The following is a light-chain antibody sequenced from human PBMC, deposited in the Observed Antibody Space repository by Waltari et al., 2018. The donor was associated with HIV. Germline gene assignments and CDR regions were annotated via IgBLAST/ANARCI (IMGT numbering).Light chain of an antibody. V-gene: IGLV1-44*01. J-gene: IGLJ3*02. CDR2: ANS. CDR1: NSNIEYNT. CDR3: ATWDDNLRGLL. Sequence: QYVLAQPPSASGTPGQRVAISCSGSNSNIEYNTINWYQQFPGAAPRLLIYANSQRPSGVPDRFSASKSGTSASLAITGLQTEDEAHYYCATWDDNLRGLLFDGGTKVTVL.